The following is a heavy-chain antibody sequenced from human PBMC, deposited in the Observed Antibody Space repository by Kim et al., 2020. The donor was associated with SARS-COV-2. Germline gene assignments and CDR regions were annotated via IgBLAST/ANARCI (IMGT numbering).Heavy chain of an antibody. J-gene: IGHJ4*02. D-gene: IGHD2-21*02. CDR3: ASKGDSYPVDY. V-gene: IGHV3-33*01. Sequence: YYADSVKGRFTISRDNSKNTLYLQMNSLRAEDTAVYYCASKGDSYPVDYWGQGTLVTVSS.